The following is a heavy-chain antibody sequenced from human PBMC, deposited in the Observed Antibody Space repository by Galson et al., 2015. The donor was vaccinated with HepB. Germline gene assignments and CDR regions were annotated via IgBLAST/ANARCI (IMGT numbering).Heavy chain of an antibody. CDR3: NTGGWGDGYYGMDV. V-gene: IGHV3-15*01. CDR2: IKSKTDGGTK. J-gene: IGHJ6*02. Sequence: SLRLSCAASGLSFSNAWMHWVRQAPGKGLEWVGRIKSKTDGGTKDYAAPVKGRFTISRDDSKNTVYLQMKSLKTEDTAVYYCNTGGWGDGYYGMDVWGQGTAVTVSS. CDR1: GLSFSNAW. D-gene: IGHD6-19*01.